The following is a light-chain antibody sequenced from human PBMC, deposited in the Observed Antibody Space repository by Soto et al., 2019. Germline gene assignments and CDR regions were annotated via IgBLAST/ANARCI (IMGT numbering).Light chain of an antibody. CDR2: SAS. CDR3: QQFKSGTWT. V-gene: IGKV1-12*01. CDR1: QAISSW. J-gene: IGKJ1*01. Sequence: DIQMTQSPSSVSASVGDRVTITCRASQAISSWLAWYQQKPGRAPKLLIYSASSLQNGAPSRFTGSGSGTDFILTINGLQPDDFATYFCQQFKSGTWTFGQGTKVDI.